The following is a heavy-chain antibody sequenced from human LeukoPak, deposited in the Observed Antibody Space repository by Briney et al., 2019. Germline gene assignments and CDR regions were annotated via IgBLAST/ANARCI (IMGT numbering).Heavy chain of an antibody. CDR2: ISPDGRTT. V-gene: IGHV3-74*01. J-gene: IGHJ4*02. Sequence: PGGSLGLSCAVSGFTFNTYAMHWVRQAPGKGLVWVSRISPDGRTTAYADSVKGRFTVSRDNAKNTLFLQMNSLRPEDTSLYYCVGGTSADYWGQGTLVTVSS. CDR1: GFTFNTYA. CDR3: VGGTSADY. D-gene: IGHD4-23*01.